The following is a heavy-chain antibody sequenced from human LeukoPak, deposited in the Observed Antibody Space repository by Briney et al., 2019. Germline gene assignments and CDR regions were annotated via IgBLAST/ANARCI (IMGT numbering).Heavy chain of an antibody. J-gene: IGHJ4*02. V-gene: IGHV4-31*03. CDR2: IYYTGDT. D-gene: IGHD6-13*01. CDR3: ARAPRETNSWYYFDY. CDR1: GGSISSDGHY. Sequence: SQTQSLTCTVSGGSISSDGHYWSWIRQPPGKGLEWIGYIYYTGDTYYNPSLKSRVTISLDTSKNQFSLKLSSVTAADTAVYYCARAPRETNSWYYFDYWGQGTLVSVSS.